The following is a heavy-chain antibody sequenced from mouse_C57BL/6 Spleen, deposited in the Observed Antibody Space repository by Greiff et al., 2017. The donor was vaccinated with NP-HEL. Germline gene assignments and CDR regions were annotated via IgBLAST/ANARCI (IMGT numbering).Heavy chain of an antibody. D-gene: IGHD2-5*01. CDR3: ARPGDYSNEFAY. CDR2: FHPYNDDT. Sequence: VQLQQSGAELVKPGASVKMSCKASGYTFTTYPIEWMKQNRGKSLEWIGNFHPYNDDTKYNEKFKGKATLTVEKTSSTVYLELSRLTSDDSAVYYCARPGDYSNEFAYWGQGTLVTVSA. J-gene: IGHJ3*01. V-gene: IGHV1-47*01. CDR1: GYTFTTYP.